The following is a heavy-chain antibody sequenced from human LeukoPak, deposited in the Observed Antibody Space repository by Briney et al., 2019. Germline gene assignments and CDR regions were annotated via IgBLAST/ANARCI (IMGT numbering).Heavy chain of an antibody. CDR1: GFTFSSHW. D-gene: IGHD1/OR15-1a*01. Sequence: GGSLRLSCVASGFTFSSHWMSWVRQAPGKGLEWVANIRPDGSEKYPVDSVKGRFTVTRDNAKNTLYLQMSRLRDDDSAVYYCARAPAFGTVDYWGRGTQVTVSS. V-gene: IGHV3-7*01. CDR3: ARAPAFGTVDY. J-gene: IGHJ4*02. CDR2: IRPDGSEK.